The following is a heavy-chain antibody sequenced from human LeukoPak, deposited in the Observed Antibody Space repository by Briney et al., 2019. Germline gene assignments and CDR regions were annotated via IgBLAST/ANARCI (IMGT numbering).Heavy chain of an antibody. CDR2: ISSSSSTI. CDR3: AGHHQAYSRTY. Sequence: GGSLRLSCAASGFTFSSYSMNWVRQAPGKGLEWVSYISSSSSTIYYADSVKGRFTISRDNAKNSLYLQMNSLRAEDTAVYYCAGHHQAYSRTYWGQGTLVTVSS. V-gene: IGHV3-48*01. J-gene: IGHJ4*02. CDR1: GFTFSSYS. D-gene: IGHD6-13*01.